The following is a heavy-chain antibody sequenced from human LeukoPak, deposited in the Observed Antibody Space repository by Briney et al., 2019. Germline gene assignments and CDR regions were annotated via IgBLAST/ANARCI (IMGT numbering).Heavy chain of an antibody. Sequence: PGGSLRLSCAASGFIVSENYMSWVRQAPGKGLEWVSAISGSGGSTYYADSVKGRFTISRDNSKNTLYLQMNSLRAEDTAVYYCAKESSGWYSFGYFDYWGQGTLVTVSS. D-gene: IGHD6-19*01. J-gene: IGHJ4*02. CDR2: ISGSGGST. V-gene: IGHV3-23*01. CDR1: GFIVSENY. CDR3: AKESSGWYSFGYFDY.